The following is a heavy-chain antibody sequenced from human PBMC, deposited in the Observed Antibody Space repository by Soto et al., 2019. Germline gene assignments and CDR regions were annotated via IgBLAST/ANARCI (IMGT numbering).Heavy chain of an antibody. CDR3: ASTPYYYDSSGYYRLKTPVFDY. Sequence: QVQLQESGPGLVTPSQTLSLTCTVSGGSISSGDYYWSWIRQPPGKGLEWIGYIYYSGSTYYNPSLKSRVTISVDTSKNQFSLKLSSVTAADTAVYYCASTPYYYDSSGYYRLKTPVFDYWGQGTLVTVSS. J-gene: IGHJ4*02. D-gene: IGHD3-22*01. CDR1: GGSISSGDYY. V-gene: IGHV4-30-4*01. CDR2: IYYSGST.